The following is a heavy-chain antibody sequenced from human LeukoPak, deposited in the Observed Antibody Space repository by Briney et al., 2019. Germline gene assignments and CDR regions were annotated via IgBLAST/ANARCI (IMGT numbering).Heavy chain of an antibody. J-gene: IGHJ6*04. CDR2: ISGSGGST. CDR3: AELGITMIGGV. V-gene: IGHV3-23*01. D-gene: IGHD3-10*02. Sequence: GGSLRLSCAAYGFAFSSYAMSWVRQAPGKGLEWVSAISGSGGSTYYADSVKGRFTISRDNSKNTLYLQMNSLRAEDTAVYYCAELGITMIGGVWGKGTTVTISS. CDR1: GFAFSSYA.